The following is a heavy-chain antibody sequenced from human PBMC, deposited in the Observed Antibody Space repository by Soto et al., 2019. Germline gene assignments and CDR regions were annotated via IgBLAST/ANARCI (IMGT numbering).Heavy chain of an antibody. V-gene: IGHV1-3*01. J-gene: IGHJ4*02. CDR2: INAGNGNT. Sequence: ASVKVSCKASGYTFTSYAIHWVRQAPGQRLEWMGWINAGNGNTKYSQKFQGRVTITRDTSASTAYMELSSLRFQDTAVYYCARVLGVAKGDYWGQGTLVTVSS. CDR1: GYTFTSYA. D-gene: IGHD3-3*01. CDR3: ARVLGVAKGDY.